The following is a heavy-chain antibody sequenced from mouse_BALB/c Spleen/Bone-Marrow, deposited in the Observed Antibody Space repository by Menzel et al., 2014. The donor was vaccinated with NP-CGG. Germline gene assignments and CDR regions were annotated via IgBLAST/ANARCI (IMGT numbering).Heavy chain of an antibody. D-gene: IGHD1-1*01. CDR2: INPSTGYT. Sequence: VQLQQSGAELAKPGASVKMSCKASGYTFTNYWMHWVKQRPGQGLEWIGYINPSTGYTEYNQKFKDKATLTADKSSSTAYMQLSSLTSEYSAVYYCARIYYYGRDYWGQGTALTVSS. V-gene: IGHV1-7*01. CDR1: GYTFTNYW. J-gene: IGHJ2*01. CDR3: ARIYYYGRDY.